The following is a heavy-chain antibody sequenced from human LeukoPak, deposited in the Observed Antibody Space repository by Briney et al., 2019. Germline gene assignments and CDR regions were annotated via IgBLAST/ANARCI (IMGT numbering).Heavy chain of an antibody. CDR1: GFTFSSYG. CDR2: ISYDGSNK. CDR3: ATTYYYDSSGYYGPSFDY. D-gene: IGHD3-22*01. J-gene: IGHJ4*02. Sequence: PGRSLRLSCAASGFTFSSYGMHWVRQAPGKGLEWVAVISYDGSNKYYADSVKGRFTISRDNSKNTLYLQMNSLRAEDTAVYYCATTYYYDSSGYYGPSFDYWGQGTLVTVSP. V-gene: IGHV3-30*03.